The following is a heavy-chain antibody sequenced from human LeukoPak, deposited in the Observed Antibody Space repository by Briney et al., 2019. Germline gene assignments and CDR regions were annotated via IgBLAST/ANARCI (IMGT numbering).Heavy chain of an antibody. CDR1: GFTFSSYR. CDR3: ARRVPRRGRGVQPNWFDP. Sequence: GSLRLSCAASGFTFSSYRMNWVRQPPGKGLEWIGEINHSGSTNYNPSLKSRVTISVDTSKNQFSLKLSSVTAADTAVYYCARRVPRRGRGVQPNWFDPWGQGTLVTVSS. J-gene: IGHJ5*02. V-gene: IGHV4-34*01. D-gene: IGHD3-10*01. CDR2: INHSGST.